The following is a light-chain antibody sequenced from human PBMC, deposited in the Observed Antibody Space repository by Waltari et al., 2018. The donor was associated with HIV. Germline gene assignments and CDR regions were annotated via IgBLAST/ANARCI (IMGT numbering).Light chain of an antibody. CDR2: GAS. CDR1: QSVGSK. CDR3: QQYDKWPPT. J-gene: IGKJ5*01. V-gene: IGKV3-15*01. Sequence: EIPMTQSPASLSVPPGERATLSCRASQSVGSKLAWYQQNPGQAPRLLIYGASNRATDVPVRFSGSGSGTEFTLIISSLQSEDFAVYYCQQYDKWPPTFGQGTRLEIK.